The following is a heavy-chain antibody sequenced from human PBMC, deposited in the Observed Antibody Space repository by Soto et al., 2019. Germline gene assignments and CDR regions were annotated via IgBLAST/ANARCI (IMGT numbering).Heavy chain of an antibody. CDR1: GFTVSSNY. CDR2: IYSGGST. V-gene: IGHV3-53*04. J-gene: IGHJ6*02. CDR3: ARDLTVTTLTYGMDV. D-gene: IGHD4-17*01. Sequence: EVQLVESGGGLVQPGGSLRLSCAASGFTVSSNYMSWVRQAPGKGLEWVSVIYSGGSTYYADSVKGRFTISRHNSKNPLYLQMNSLRAEDTAVYYCARDLTVTTLTYGMDVWGQGTTVTVSS.